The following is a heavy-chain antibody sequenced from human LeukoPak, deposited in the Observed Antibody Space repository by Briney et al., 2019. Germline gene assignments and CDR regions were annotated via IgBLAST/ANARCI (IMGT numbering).Heavy chain of an antibody. J-gene: IGHJ5*02. V-gene: IGHV1-18*03. Sequence: ASVKVSCKASGYTFTSYGISWVRQAPGQGPEWMGWISAYNGNTNYAQKLQGRVTMTTDTSTSTAYMELRSLRSDDMAVYYCARAYDYVWGSYPWWFDPWGQGTLVTVSS. CDR3: ARAYDYVWGSYPWWFDP. D-gene: IGHD3-16*02. CDR1: GYTFTSYG. CDR2: ISAYNGNT.